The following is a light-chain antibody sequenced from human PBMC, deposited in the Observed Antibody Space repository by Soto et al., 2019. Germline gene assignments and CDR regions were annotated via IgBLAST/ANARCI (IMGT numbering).Light chain of an antibody. CDR3: QQYNSYSWT. J-gene: IGKJ1*01. CDR1: QSISSW. V-gene: IGKV1-5*01. CDR2: DAS. Sequence: DIQMTQSPSTLSASVGDRVTITCRASQSISSWLAWYQQKPGKAPKLLIYDASSLESGGPSRFSGSGSGTEFTLTLSSLQPDDFATYYCQQYNSYSWTFGQGTKVEI.